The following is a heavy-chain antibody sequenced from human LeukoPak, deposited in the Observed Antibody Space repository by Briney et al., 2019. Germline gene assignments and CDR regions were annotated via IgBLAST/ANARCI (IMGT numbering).Heavy chain of an antibody. CDR1: GFTVSSNY. Sequence: PGGSLRLSCAASGFTVSSNYMSWVRQAPGKGLEWVSVIYSGGSTYYADSVKGRFTISRDNSKNTLYLQMNSLRAEDTAMYFCASYILDPDAFDIWGQGTMVTVSS. CDR2: IYSGGST. J-gene: IGHJ3*02. CDR3: ASYILDPDAFDI. D-gene: IGHD5-12*01. V-gene: IGHV3-53*01.